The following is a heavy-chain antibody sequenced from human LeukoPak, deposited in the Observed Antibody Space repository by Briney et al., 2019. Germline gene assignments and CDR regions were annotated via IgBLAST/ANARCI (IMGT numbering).Heavy chain of an antibody. V-gene: IGHV3-23*01. Sequence: GESLKISCAASGFTFTSYAMSWVRQAQGKGLEWVSAISAGGENTDYADSVKGRFTISRDNSKNTLYLQVNSLRVEDTAAYYCAKSEGSSSARRFDYWGQGTLVTVSS. CDR2: ISAGGENT. J-gene: IGHJ4*02. CDR1: GFTFTSYA. CDR3: AKSEGSSSARRFDY. D-gene: IGHD6-19*01.